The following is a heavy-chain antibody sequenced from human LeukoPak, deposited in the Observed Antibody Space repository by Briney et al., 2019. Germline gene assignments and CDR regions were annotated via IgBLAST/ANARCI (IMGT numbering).Heavy chain of an antibody. Sequence: SETLSLTCAVSGYSITSGYYRGWIRQPPGKGLELIGSIYHSGSTYYNPSLHSRVTPSVDTCKNQFSLKLSAVTAADTAVYYCARHGAFYYGSGSSGFDYWGQGTLVTVSS. J-gene: IGHJ4*02. CDR2: IYHSGST. CDR1: GYSITSGYY. CDR3: ARHGAFYYGSGSSGFDY. V-gene: IGHV4-38-2*01. D-gene: IGHD3-10*01.